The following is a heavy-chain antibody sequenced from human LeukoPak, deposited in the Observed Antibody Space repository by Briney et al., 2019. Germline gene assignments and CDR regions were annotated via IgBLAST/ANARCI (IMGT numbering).Heavy chain of an antibody. CDR2: ITSEGSST. CDR3: ARDYAVGESFDI. CDR1: GFTFSSYW. J-gene: IGHJ3*02. D-gene: IGHD3-16*01. Sequence: GGSLRLSCAASGFTFSSYWMHWVRQAPGGGLGWVARITSEGSSTSHADSVKGRLTTARDNAKNTLYLQMNSLGAEDTAVYYCARDYAVGESFDIWGQGTLVTVSS. V-gene: IGHV3-74*01.